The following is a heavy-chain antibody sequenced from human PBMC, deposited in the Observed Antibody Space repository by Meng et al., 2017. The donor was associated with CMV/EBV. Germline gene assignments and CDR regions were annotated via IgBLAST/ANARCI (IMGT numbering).Heavy chain of an antibody. V-gene: IGHV1-69*01. Sequence: VESGAEVKKPGSSVKVSCKASGGTFSSYAIGWVRQAPGQGLEWMGGIIPIFGTANYAQKFQGRVTITADESTSTAYMELSSLRSEDTAVYYCAREVDDYGDGWYFDLWGRGTLVTVSS. CDR3: AREVDDYGDGWYFDL. D-gene: IGHD4-17*01. CDR2: IIPIFGTA. J-gene: IGHJ2*01. CDR1: GGTFSSYA.